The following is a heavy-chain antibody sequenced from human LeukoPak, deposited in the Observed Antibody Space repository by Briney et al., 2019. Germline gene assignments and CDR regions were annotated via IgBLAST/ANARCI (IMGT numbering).Heavy chain of an antibody. D-gene: IGHD2-21*02. CDR1: GGSISSYY. Sequence: SETLSLTCTVSGGSISSYYWSWIRQPPGKGLEWIGYIYYSGSTNYNPSLKSRVTISVDTSENQFSLKLSSVTAADTAVYYCARDVVVTANDAFDIWGQGTMVTVSS. CDR2: IYYSGST. CDR3: ARDVVVTANDAFDI. J-gene: IGHJ3*02. V-gene: IGHV4-59*01.